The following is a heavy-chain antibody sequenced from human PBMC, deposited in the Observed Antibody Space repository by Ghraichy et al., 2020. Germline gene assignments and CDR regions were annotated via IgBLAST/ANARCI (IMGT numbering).Heavy chain of an antibody. CDR2: IHSSGST. V-gene: IGHV4-4*07. Sequence: SQTLSLTCTVSGGSITNYCWTWIRHSAGKGLEWIGRIHSSGSTRYNPSLESRVTMSVDTSKNQFSLKLTSVTAADTAIYYCARGLDSRVDWNFFDHWGQGTLVTVSS. CDR3: ARGLDSRVDWNFFDH. J-gene: IGHJ5*02. CDR1: GGSITNYC. D-gene: IGHD1-7*01.